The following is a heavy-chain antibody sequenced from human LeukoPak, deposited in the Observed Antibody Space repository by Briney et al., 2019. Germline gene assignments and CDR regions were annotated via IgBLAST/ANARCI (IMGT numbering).Heavy chain of an antibody. CDR1: GDSISSTSFY. Sequence: SETLSLTCTLSGDSISSTSFYWGWIRQPPGKGLECIVTTYYSGITYHSSSRKSRVTISVDTSKNQFSLKLSSVTAADTAVYFCARSGPAAGRPDAFDIWGQGTMVTVSS. D-gene: IGHD2-2*01. CDR2: TYYSGIT. CDR3: ARSGPAAGRPDAFDI. V-gene: IGHV4-39*07. J-gene: IGHJ3*02.